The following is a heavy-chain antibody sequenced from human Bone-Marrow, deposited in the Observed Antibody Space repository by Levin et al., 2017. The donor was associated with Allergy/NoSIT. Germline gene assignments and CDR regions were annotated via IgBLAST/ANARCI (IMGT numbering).Heavy chain of an antibody. CDR1: GDSFSTHT. CDR2: LVPIFGTP. J-gene: IGHJ6*02. V-gene: IGHV1-69*13. CDR3: ARDSFDYGGGGGTHAFDV. D-gene: IGHD4-23*01. Sequence: SVKVSCKSSGDSFSTHTVTWVRQAPGQGLEWMGDLVPIFGTPAYAQKFHGRLTITADASTATAYMELTSLRSDDTAVYYCARDSFDYGGGGGTHAFDVWGQGTTVTVSS.